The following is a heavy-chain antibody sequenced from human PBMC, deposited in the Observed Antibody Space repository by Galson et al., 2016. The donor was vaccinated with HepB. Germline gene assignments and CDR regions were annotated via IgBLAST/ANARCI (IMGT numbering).Heavy chain of an antibody. Sequence: SLRLSCAASGFTSWVRQAPGKGLECVSVLYGGGGTYHTDSVKGRFSVSRDNSKNIVYLQMNSLRADDTAVYYCVGYGGNSVWGQGTLVTVSS. J-gene: IGHJ4*02. V-gene: IGHV3-53*01. CDR2: LYGGGGT. CDR3: VGYGGNSV. CDR1: GFTS. D-gene: IGHD4-23*01.